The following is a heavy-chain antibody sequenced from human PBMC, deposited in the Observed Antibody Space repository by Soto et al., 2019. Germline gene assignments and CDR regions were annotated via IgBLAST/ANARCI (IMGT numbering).Heavy chain of an antibody. CDR2: IYYSGST. D-gene: IGHD6-6*01. CDR1: GGSISSGGYY. CDR3: ARGGRAARRFDP. J-gene: IGHJ5*02. V-gene: IGHV4-31*03. Sequence: SETLSLTCTVSGGSISSGGYYWSWIRQHPGKGLEWIGYIYYSGSTYYNPSLKSRVTISVDTSKNQFSLKLSSVTAADTAVYYCARGGRAARRFDPWGQGTLVTVSS.